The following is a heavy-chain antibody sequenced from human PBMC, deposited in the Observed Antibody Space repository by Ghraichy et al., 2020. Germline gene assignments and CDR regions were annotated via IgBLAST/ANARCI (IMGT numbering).Heavy chain of an antibody. Sequence: GGSLRLSCAASGFSFSSYWMHWVRQAPGKGLVWVLRISSDGSSKTYAGSVRGRFTISRDNAKNTLYLQMNSLRAEDTAVYYCARRVPSCEGDCYQDYWGQGTLVTVSS. D-gene: IGHD2-21*02. CDR2: ISSDGSSK. CDR3: ARRVPSCEGDCYQDY. J-gene: IGHJ4*02. V-gene: IGHV3-74*01. CDR1: GFSFSSYW.